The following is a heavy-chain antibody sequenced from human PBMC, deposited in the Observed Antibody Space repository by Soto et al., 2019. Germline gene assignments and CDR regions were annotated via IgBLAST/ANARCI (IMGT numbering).Heavy chain of an antibody. V-gene: IGHV3-33*01. J-gene: IGHJ4*02. CDR1: GFTFSSYG. CDR2: IWYDGSNK. CDR3: ARDLADGGFDY. D-gene: IGHD3-10*01. Sequence: QVQLVESGGGVVQPGRSLRLSCAASGFTFSSYGMHWVRQAPGKGLEWVAVIWYDGSNKYYADSVKGRFTISRDNSKNTLYLQMNSLRAEDTAVYYCARDLADGGFDYWGQGTLVTVSS.